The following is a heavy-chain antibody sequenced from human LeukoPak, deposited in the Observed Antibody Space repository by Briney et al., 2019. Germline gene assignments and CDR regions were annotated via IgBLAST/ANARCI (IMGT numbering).Heavy chain of an antibody. CDR3: ARSNMGRGKYYFDY. CDR2: INHSGST. D-gene: IGHD3-10*01. Sequence: SETLSLTCAVYGGSFSGYYWSCIRQPPGKGLEWIGEINHSGSTNYNPSLKSRVTISVDTSKNQFSLKLSSVTAADTAVYYCARSNMGRGKYYFDYWGQGTLVTVSS. CDR1: GGSFSGYY. V-gene: IGHV4-34*01. J-gene: IGHJ4*02.